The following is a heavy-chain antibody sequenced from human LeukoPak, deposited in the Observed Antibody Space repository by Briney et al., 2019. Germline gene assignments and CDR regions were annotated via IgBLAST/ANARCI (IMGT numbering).Heavy chain of an antibody. J-gene: IGHJ5*02. V-gene: IGHV1-18*01. CDR3: ARDARYDFWSGYYSNWFDP. CDR1: GYTFTSYG. Sequence: ASVKVSCKASGYTFTSYGISWVRQAHGQGLEWMGWISAYNGNTNYAQKLQGRVTMTTDTSTSTAYMELRSLRSDDTAVYYCARDARYDFWSGYYSNWFDPWGQGTLVTVSS. D-gene: IGHD3-3*01. CDR2: ISAYNGNT.